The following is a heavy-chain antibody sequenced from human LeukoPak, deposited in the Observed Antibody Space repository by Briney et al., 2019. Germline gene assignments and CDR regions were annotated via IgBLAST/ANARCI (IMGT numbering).Heavy chain of an antibody. D-gene: IGHD2-2*01. CDR2: ISYDGSNK. V-gene: IGHV3-30-3*01. Sequence: PGRSLRLSCAASGFTLSSYAMHWVRQAPGKGLEWVAVISYDGSNKYYADSVKGRFTISRDNSKNTLYLQMNSLRAEDTAVYYCARDPDIVVVPAASLPTNWGQGTLVTVSS. CDR1: GFTLSSYA. J-gene: IGHJ4*02. CDR3: ARDPDIVVVPAASLPTN.